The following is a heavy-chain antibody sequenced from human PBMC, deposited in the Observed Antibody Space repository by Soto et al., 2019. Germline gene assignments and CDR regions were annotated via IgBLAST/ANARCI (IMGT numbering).Heavy chain of an antibody. Sequence: GGSLRLSCAASGFTFSSYWMHWVRQAPGKGLVWVSRINSDGGSTSYADSVKGRFTISRDNAKNTLYLQMNSLRAEDTAVYYCARDPANCSGGSCHLDYWGQGTLVTVSS. D-gene: IGHD2-15*01. V-gene: IGHV3-74*01. CDR3: ARDPANCSGGSCHLDY. CDR2: INSDGGST. J-gene: IGHJ4*02. CDR1: GFTFSSYW.